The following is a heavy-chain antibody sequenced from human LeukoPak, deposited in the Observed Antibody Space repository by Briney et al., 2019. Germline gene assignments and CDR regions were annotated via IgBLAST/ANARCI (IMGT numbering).Heavy chain of an antibody. J-gene: IGHJ3*02. V-gene: IGHV4-61*02. Sequence: PSQTLSLTCTVSGGSISSGSYYWSWIRQPAGKGLEWIGRIYTSGSTNYNPSLKSRVTISVDTSKNQFSLKLSSVTAADTAVYYCARESPPTYYDFWSDYYVDAFDIWGQGTMVTVSS. CDR3: ARESPPTYYDFWSDYYVDAFDI. CDR2: IYTSGST. CDR1: GGSISSGSYY. D-gene: IGHD3-3*01.